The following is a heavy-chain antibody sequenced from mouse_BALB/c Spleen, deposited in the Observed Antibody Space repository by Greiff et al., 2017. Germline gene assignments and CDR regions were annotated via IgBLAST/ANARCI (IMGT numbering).Heavy chain of an antibody. CDR1: GFNIKDYY. D-gene: IGHD2-1*01. Sequence: VQLQQSGAELVRSGASVKLSCTASGFNIKDYYMHWVKQRPEQGLEWIGWIDPENGDTEYAPKFQGKATMTADTSSNTAYLQLSSLTSEDTAVYYCKGGGNYGAWFAYWGQGTTLTVSS. J-gene: IGHJ2*01. CDR2: IDPENGDT. CDR3: KGGGNYGAWFAY. V-gene: IGHV14-4*02.